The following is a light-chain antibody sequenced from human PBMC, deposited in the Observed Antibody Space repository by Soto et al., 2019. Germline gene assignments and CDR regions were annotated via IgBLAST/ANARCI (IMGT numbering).Light chain of an antibody. V-gene: IGLV2-23*02. CDR3: ASYAGSRTYV. Sequence: HSVVTQPASVSGSPGQSVTISCSGSDIGNYNLVSWYQHLPGRAPKLLIFEVTMRPSGISDRFSGSKSASTASLTISGLQAEDEGDYYCASYAGSRTYVFGSGTKVTVL. J-gene: IGLJ1*01. CDR2: EVT. CDR1: SDIGNYNL.